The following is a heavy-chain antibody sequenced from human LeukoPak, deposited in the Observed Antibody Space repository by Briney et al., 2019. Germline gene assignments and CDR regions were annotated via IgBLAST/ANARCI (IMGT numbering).Heavy chain of an antibody. CDR2: ISSSSSYI. V-gene: IGHV3-21*04. Sequence: GGSLRLSCAASGFTFSSYSMNWVRQAPGKGLEWVSSISSSSSYIHYADSVKGRFTISRDNAKNSLYLQMHSLRAEDTAIYYCARVRGGVTYGQTDIWGQGTLVTVSS. CDR3: ARVRGGVTYGQTDI. CDR1: GFTFSSYS. D-gene: IGHD3-10*01. J-gene: IGHJ4*02.